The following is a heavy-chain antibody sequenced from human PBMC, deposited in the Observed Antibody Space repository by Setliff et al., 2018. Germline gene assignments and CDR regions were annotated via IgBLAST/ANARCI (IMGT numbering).Heavy chain of an antibody. CDR1: GFTFSNYW. CDR2: INKDGSTT. Sequence: LRLSCADSGFTFSNYWMHWVRQAPGKGLVWVSRINKDGSTTAYADSVKGRFTISRDNAKNTVYLQLNSLRAEDTGRYYCARDREGSGWYRYYFDYWGQGTLVTVSS. D-gene: IGHD6-19*01. CDR3: ARDREGSGWYRYYFDY. J-gene: IGHJ4*02. V-gene: IGHV3-74*03.